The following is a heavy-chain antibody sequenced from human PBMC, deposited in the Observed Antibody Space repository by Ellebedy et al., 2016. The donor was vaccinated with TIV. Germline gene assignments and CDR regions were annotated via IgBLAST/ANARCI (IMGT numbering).Heavy chain of an antibody. CDR3: ARDGSYGSGWYSDY. D-gene: IGHD6-19*01. J-gene: IGHJ4*02. Sequence: MPSETLSLTCSVSGGSITSYSWSWIRQPAGTGLECLGRIYSTGRTGGTNYSPSLKSRISMSVDRSKNQFSLRLTSVTAADTAVYFCARDGSYGSGWYSDYWGQGTKVTVSA. V-gene: IGHV4-4*07. CDR1: GGSITSYS. CDR2: IYSTGRTGGT.